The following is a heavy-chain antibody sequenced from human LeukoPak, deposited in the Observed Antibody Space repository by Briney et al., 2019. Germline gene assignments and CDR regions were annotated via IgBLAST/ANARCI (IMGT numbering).Heavy chain of an antibody. CDR3: ARHMYSSGWYAGY. V-gene: IGHV4-39*01. CDR1: GGSISSSSYY. J-gene: IGHJ4*02. D-gene: IGHD6-19*01. Sequence: SETLSLTCTVSGGSISSSSYYWGWIRQPPGKGLEWIGSIYYSGSTYYNPSLKSRVTISVDTSKNQFSLKLSSVTAADTAVYYCARHMYSSGWYAGYWGQGTLVTVSS. CDR2: IYYSGST.